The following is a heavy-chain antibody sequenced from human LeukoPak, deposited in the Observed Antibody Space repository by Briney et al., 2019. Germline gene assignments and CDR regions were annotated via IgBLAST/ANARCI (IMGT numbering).Heavy chain of an antibody. D-gene: IGHD3-3*01. CDR1: GYTFTTYD. CDR3: ARGITIFGVVPGY. V-gene: IGHV1-8*01. CDR2: MNPNRGNT. Sequence: ASVKVSCKASGYTFTTYDINWVRQATGQGLEWMGWMNPNRGNTGSAQKFQGRVTMARNTSISTAYMELSSLRSEDTAIYYCARGITIFGVVPGYWGQGTLVTVSS. J-gene: IGHJ4*02.